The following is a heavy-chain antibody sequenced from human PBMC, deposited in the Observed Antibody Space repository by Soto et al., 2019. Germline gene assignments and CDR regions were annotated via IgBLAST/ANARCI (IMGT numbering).Heavy chain of an antibody. D-gene: IGHD2-21*01. CDR1: GGAFGRYS. V-gene: IGHV1-69*01. CDR3: ARGDEMTAVTIFEY. J-gene: IGHJ4*02. CDR2: VIPVFNTS. Sequence: QVQLEQSGPEVKRPGTSVKVSCKASGGAFGRYSVSWVRQAPGQGLEWVGGVIPVFNTSNYSLKFQGRVAIFADLSTTTVSMELRSLRSEDTAIYDCARGDEMTAVTIFEYWGQGTLVTVSS.